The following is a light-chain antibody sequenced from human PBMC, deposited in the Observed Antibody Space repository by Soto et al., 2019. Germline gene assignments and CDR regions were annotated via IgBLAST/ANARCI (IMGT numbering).Light chain of an antibody. CDR2: GAT. CDR3: QQDGSSVRT. V-gene: IGKV3-20*01. Sequence: DIALTQSPGTPSLSPGDRAILSCRACQSINSGSLAWYQQRPGQAPRLLIDGATIRPTGIPDKFSGSGSGADFTLSISRLVPEYCAVYYYQQDGSSVRTFGQGTKVESK. J-gene: IGKJ1*01. CDR1: QSINSGS.